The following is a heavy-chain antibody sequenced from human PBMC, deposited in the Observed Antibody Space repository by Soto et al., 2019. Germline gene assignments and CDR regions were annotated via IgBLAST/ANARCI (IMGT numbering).Heavy chain of an antibody. D-gene: IGHD3-10*01. J-gene: IGHJ5*02. CDR2: IIPIFGTA. CDR3: ARASITMVRGVIPTTNWFDP. V-gene: IGHV1-69*13. Sequence: SVKVSCKTSGDTFSSYAISWVRKAPRQGLEWMGGIIPIFGTANYAQKFQGRVTITADESTSTAYMELSSLRSEDTAVYYCARASITMVRGVIPTTNWFDPWGQGTLVTVSS. CDR1: GDTFSSYA.